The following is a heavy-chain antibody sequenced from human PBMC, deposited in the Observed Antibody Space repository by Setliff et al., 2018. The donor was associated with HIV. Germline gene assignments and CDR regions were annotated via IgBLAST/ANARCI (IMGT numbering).Heavy chain of an antibody. CDR3: ASPAYYDYVWGSYRPYYFDY. J-gene: IGHJ4*02. D-gene: IGHD3-16*02. Sequence: SVKVSCKASGGTFSSYAISWVRQAPGQGLEWMGGIIPILGIANYAQKFQGRVTITADKSTRTSYMELNSLRSEYTAVYYCASPAYYDYVWGSYRPYYFDYWGQGTLVTVSS. V-gene: IGHV1-69*10. CDR2: IIPILGIA. CDR1: GGTFSSYA.